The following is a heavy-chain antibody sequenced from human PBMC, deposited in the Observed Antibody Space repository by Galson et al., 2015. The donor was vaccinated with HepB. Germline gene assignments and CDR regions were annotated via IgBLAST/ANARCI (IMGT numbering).Heavy chain of an antibody. V-gene: IGHV3-23*01. D-gene: IGHD1-7*01. CDR3: AKDRTGTTDFDY. CDR2: ISGSGGGT. J-gene: IGHJ4*02. Sequence: SLRLSCAASGFTFSSYAMSWVRQAPGKGLEWVSGISGSGGGTHYADSVKGRFTISRDNSKNTLYLLMNSLRAEDTAVYYCAKDRTGTTDFDYWGQGTLVTVSS. CDR1: GFTFSSYA.